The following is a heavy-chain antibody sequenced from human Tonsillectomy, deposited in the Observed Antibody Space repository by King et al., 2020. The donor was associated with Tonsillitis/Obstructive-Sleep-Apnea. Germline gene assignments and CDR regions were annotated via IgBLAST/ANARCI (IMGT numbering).Heavy chain of an antibody. D-gene: IGHD1-26*01. CDR2: ISSSSSYI. J-gene: IGHJ6*03. CDR3: ARRGGIVEWELPSYYSCCMDV. CDR1: GFTFSSYS. V-gene: IGHV3-21*01. Sequence: DVQLVESGGGLVKPGGSLRLSCAASGFTFSSYSMNWVRQAPGKGLEWVSSISSSSSYIYYADSVKGRFTISRDNAKNSLYLQMNSLRAEDTAVYYCARRGGIVEWELPSYYSCCMDVCGGAATVPVSS.